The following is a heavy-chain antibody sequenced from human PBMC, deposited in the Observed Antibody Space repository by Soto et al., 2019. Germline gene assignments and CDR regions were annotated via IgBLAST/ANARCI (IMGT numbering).Heavy chain of an antibody. V-gene: IGHV1-69*01. Sequence: QVQLVQSGAEVKKPGSSVKVSCKASGGTFSSYAISWVRQAPGQGLEWMGGIIPIFGTANYAQKFQGRVTITADESTSTAYMELGSLRSEDTAVYYCARERQVVPAAPPSYYYYGMDVWGQGTTVTVSS. D-gene: IGHD2-2*01. CDR3: ARERQVVPAAPPSYYYYGMDV. CDR2: IIPIFGTA. CDR1: GGTFSSYA. J-gene: IGHJ6*02.